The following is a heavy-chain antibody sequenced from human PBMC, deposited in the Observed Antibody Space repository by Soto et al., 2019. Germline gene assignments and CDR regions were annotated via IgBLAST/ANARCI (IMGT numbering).Heavy chain of an antibody. D-gene: IGHD1-1*01. CDR1: GDSVSDYD. CDR3: ASNIWTDDADRDATLNI. CDR2: LSSSGAT. V-gene: IGHV4-4*09. J-gene: IGHJ3*02. Sequence: QMQLEESGPGLVKPSETLSLICSVSGDSVSDYDWHWIRQSPVKGLEWIGKLSSSGATSYSPPLKSRVTISLDSSKKQLALKMTSVTAADAALYYCASNIWTDDADRDATLNIWGQGTQVTVSS.